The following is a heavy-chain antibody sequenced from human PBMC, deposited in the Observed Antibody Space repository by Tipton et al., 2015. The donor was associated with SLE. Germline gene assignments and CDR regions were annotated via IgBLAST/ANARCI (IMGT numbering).Heavy chain of an antibody. CDR2: ISTSGNII. J-gene: IGHJ4*02. CDR1: GFTFSGYY. V-gene: IGHV3-11*04. Sequence: GSLRLSCAASGFTFSGYYMTWIRQAPGKGLEWVSYISTSGNIIYYADSVKGRFTISRDNAKNSLYLHMNNLRAEDSAVYYCAKEGGDYSLDYWGQGTLVSVSS. CDR3: AKEGGDYSLDY. D-gene: IGHD4-17*01.